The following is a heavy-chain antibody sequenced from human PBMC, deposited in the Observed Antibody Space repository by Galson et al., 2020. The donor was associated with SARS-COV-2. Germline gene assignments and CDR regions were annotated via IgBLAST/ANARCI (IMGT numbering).Heavy chain of an antibody. V-gene: IGHV3-30*18. CDR1: GFTFSSYG. D-gene: IGHD2-8*01. J-gene: IGHJ4*02. Sequence: GGSLRLSCAASGFTFSSYGMHWVRQAPGKGLEWVALISYDGSNKYYADSVKGRFTISRDNSKNTLYLQMNSLRAEDTAVYYCAKDNGGLLGYWGQGTLVTVSS. CDR2: ISYDGSNK. CDR3: AKDNGGLLGY.